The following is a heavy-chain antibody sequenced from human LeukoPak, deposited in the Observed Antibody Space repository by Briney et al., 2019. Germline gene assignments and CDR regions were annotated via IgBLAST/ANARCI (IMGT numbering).Heavy chain of an antibody. Sequence: GGSLRLSCAASGFTFSSYAMSWVRQAPGKGLEWVSAISGSGGSTYYADSVKGRFTISRDNSKNTLYLQMNSLRAEDTAVYYCAKDEGPTYYDFWSGPTAPFDYWGQGTLVTVSS. CDR2: ISGSGGST. V-gene: IGHV3-23*01. D-gene: IGHD3-3*01. J-gene: IGHJ4*02. CDR1: GFTFSSYA. CDR3: AKDEGPTYYDFWSGPTAPFDY.